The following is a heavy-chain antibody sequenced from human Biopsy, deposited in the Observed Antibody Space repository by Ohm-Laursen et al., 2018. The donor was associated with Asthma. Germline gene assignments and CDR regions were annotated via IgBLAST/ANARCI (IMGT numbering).Heavy chain of an antibody. V-gene: IGHV3-53*01. J-gene: IGHJ4*02. Sequence: SLSLSCLASGFALSRDHMFWVRQAPGRGLAWVSVIYSGGTSHTADSVRGRFTISRDYTKNTLHLQMHSLRAEDRAVYYCARGDSSSWSHYYFDYWGQGTLVTVSS. CDR1: GFALSRDH. D-gene: IGHD6-13*01. CDR3: ARGDSSSWSHYYFDY. CDR2: IYSGGTS.